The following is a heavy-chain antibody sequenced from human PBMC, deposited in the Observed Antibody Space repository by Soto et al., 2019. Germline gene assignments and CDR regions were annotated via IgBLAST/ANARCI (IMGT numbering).Heavy chain of an antibody. CDR3: ARGHYESPPGYFDY. CDR1: GVTVSSTY. J-gene: IGHJ4*02. CDR2: IYSGGTT. Sequence: DVQLVESGGGLVQAGGSLRLSCAASGVTVSSTYMSWVRQAPGKGLEWVSVIYSGGTTNYADSVKGRFTISRDNSKNTLYLQINSLRVEDTAVYYCARGHYESPPGYFDYWGQGTLVAVSS. V-gene: IGHV3-66*01. D-gene: IGHD3-22*01.